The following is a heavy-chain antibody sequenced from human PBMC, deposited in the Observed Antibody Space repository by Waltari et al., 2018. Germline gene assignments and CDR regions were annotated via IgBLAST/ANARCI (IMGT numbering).Heavy chain of an antibody. CDR3: VRRHDSGGFYGL. CDR2: ISDDGGST. V-gene: IGHV3-74*01. Sequence: EVQLVESGGGLVQPGGSLRLSCAASGFILRSSWMHWVRQGPGKGLVWVSRISDDGGSTNYADSVKGRFTISRDNTKNTLYLQMNSLNDEDTALYYCVRRHDSGGFYGLWGQGTLVTVSS. CDR1: GFILRSSW. J-gene: IGHJ4*02. D-gene: IGHD2-21*02.